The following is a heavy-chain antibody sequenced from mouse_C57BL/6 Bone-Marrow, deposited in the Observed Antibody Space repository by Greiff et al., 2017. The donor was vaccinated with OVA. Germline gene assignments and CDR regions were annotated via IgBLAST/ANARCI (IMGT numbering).Heavy chain of an antibody. D-gene: IGHD1-1*01. Sequence: VQLQQSGPELVKPGASVKISCKASGYTFTDYYMNWVKQSHGKSLEWIGDINPNNGGTSYNQKCKGKATLTVDKSSSTAYMELRSLTSEDSAVYYCAREGYYGSSYDYAMDYWGQGTSVTVSS. V-gene: IGHV1-26*01. CDR2: INPNNGGT. J-gene: IGHJ4*01. CDR1: GYTFTDYY. CDR3: AREGYYGSSYDYAMDY.